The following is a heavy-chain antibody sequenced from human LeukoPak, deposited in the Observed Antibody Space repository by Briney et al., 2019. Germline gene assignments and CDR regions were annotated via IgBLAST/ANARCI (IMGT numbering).Heavy chain of an antibody. CDR2: IRTSGDST. CDR1: GFTFSDYY. Sequence: GGSLRLSCAASGFTFSDYYMSWVRQAPGKGLEWVSGIRTSGDSTYYADSVKGRFTISRDNSKNMLYLQMNSLRAEDTAVYYCAKEPWAYDYWGQGTLVTVSS. CDR3: AKEPWAYDY. V-gene: IGHV3-23*01. J-gene: IGHJ4*02. D-gene: IGHD3-16*01.